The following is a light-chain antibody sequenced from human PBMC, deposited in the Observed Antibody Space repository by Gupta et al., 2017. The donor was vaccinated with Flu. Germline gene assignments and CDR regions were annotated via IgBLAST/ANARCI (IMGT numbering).Light chain of an antibody. CDR1: QCISRF. CDR2: DAS. CDR3: QQRSKCPEIT. V-gene: IGKV3-11*01. Sequence: DRATLSCRASQCISRFLAWYQLNPGQAPRLLIYDASTRAAGIPARFSGGGSGTDFTLTISSLEPEDFAVYYCQQRSKCPEITFGPGTKVDIK. J-gene: IGKJ3*01.